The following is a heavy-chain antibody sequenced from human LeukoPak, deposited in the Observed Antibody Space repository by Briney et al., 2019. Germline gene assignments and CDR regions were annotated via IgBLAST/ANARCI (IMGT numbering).Heavy chain of an antibody. CDR2: ISYDGSNK. Sequence: GSPRLSCAASGFTFSSYAMHWVRQAPGKGLEWVAVISYDGSNKYYADSVKGRFTISRDNSKNTLYLQMNSLRAEDTAVYYYAREEVAGTDYWGQGTLVTVSS. V-gene: IGHV3-30-3*01. CDR3: AREEVAGTDY. CDR1: GFTFSSYA. D-gene: IGHD6-19*01. J-gene: IGHJ4*02.